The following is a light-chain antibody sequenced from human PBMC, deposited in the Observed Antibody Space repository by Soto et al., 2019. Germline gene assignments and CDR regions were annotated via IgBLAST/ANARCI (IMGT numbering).Light chain of an antibody. CDR2: GVS. CDR3: QHYGYSLWT. J-gene: IGKJ1*01. V-gene: IGKV3-20*01. CDR1: QSLTSSY. Sequence: EIVLTQSPGTLSLSPGETATLSCRASQSLTSSYLAWYQQRPGQAPSLLIYGVSSRATGIPDRFSGSGSGTDFTLTITRLEPEDFAVYYCQHYGYSLWTFGLGTKVEIK.